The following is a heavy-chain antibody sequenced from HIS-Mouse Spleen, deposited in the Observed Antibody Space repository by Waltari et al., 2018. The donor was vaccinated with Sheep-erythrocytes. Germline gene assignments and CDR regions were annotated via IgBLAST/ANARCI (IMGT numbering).Heavy chain of an antibody. D-gene: IGHD1-26*01. CDR1: GFTFSSYS. J-gene: IGHJ4*02. Sequence: EVQLVESGGGLVKPGGSLRLSCAASGFTFSSYSMNWVRQAPGKGLEWVSSTSSSSSYIYYADSGKGRFTISRDNAKNSLYLQMNSLRAEDTAVYYCARVASGATFDYWGQGTLVTVSS. V-gene: IGHV3-21*01. CDR2: TSSSSSYI. CDR3: ARVASGATFDY.